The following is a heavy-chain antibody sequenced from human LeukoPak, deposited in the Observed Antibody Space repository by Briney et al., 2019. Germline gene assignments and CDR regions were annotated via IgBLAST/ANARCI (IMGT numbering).Heavy chain of an antibody. CDR1: GFSFSRYY. CDR2: LFSGGDT. V-gene: IGHV3-66*04. D-gene: IGHD2-21*01. CDR3: ARQGFDSGFDY. J-gene: IGHJ4*01. Sequence: GGSLRLSCTASGFSFSRYYMSWVRQAPGKRLEWISVLFSGGDTYYADSVKDRFGVSRDSSSETLFLQMNSLRVDDTAVYYCARQGFDSGFDYWGHGTTVTVSS.